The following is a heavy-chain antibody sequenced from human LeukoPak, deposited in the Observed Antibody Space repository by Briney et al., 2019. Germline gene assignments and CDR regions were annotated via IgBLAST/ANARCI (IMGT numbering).Heavy chain of an antibody. Sequence: PGGSLRLSCAASGFTFSSYAMSWVRQAPGKGLEWVSAISGSGGSTYYADSVKGRFTISRDNSKNTLYLQMNSLRAEDTAVYYCAKEGVPPWGFWSGYFGFDYWGQGTLVTVSS. CDR3: AKEGVPPWGFWSGYFGFDY. CDR1: GFTFSSYA. D-gene: IGHD3-3*01. CDR2: ISGSGGST. J-gene: IGHJ4*02. V-gene: IGHV3-23*01.